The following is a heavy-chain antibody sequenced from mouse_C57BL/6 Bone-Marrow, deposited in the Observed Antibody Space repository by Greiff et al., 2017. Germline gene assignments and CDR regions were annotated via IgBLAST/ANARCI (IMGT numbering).Heavy chain of an antibody. J-gene: IGHJ1*03. CDR1: GFSFNTYA. CDR3: VSRITTAFDV. D-gene: IGHD1-1*01. V-gene: IGHV10-1*01. CDR2: IRSKSNNYAT. Sequence: DVKLVESRGGLVQPKGSLKLSCAASGFSFNTYAMNWVRQAPGKGLEWVARIRSKSNNYATYYADSVKDRFTISRDDSESMLYLQMNNLKTEDTAMYYCVSRITTAFDVWGTGTTVTVSS.